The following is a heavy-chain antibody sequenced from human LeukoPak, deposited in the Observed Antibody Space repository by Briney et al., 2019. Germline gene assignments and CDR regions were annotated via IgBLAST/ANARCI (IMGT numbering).Heavy chain of an antibody. V-gene: IGHV1-8*01. CDR3: ARGDVPLRYFDWFHPRGAFDI. CDR2: MNPKSGNT. CDR1: GYSFSSHD. J-gene: IGHJ3*02. D-gene: IGHD3-9*01. Sequence: ASVKVSCKASGYSFSSHDINWVRQATGQGLEWMGWMNPKSGNTDHAQKFQGRVTMTRDTSTSTAYMELSRLRSDDTAVYYCARGDVPLRYFDWFHPRGAFDIWGQGTMVTVSS.